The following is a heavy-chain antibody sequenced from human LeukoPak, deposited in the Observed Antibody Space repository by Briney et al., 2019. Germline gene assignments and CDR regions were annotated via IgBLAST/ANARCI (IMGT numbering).Heavy chain of an antibody. CDR2: IYYSGST. J-gene: IGHJ4*02. V-gene: IGHV4-59*01. D-gene: IGHD3-10*01. Sequence: SETLSLTCTVSGGSISSYYWSWIRQPPGKGLERIGYIYYSGSTNYNPSLKSRVTISVDTSKNQFSLKLSSVTAADTAVYYCARHTYYYGSGSSDFDYWGQGTLVTVSS. CDR1: GGSISSYY. CDR3: ARHTYYYGSGSSDFDY.